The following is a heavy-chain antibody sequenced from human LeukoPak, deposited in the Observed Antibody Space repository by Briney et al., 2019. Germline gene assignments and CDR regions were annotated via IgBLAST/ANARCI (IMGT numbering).Heavy chain of an antibody. CDR3: ARRARVRMVYFYYFMDI. Sequence: ETLSLSCAASGFIFSSYAMNWVRQAPGKGLEWLSLISDSPDITYYTDSVKGRFTISRSNSNNTVYLQMNNLRAEDTAVYYCARRARVRMVYFYYFMDIWGKGTTVTVSS. D-gene: IGHD2-8*01. CDR2: ISDSPDIT. V-gene: IGHV3-23*01. J-gene: IGHJ6*03. CDR1: GFIFSSYA.